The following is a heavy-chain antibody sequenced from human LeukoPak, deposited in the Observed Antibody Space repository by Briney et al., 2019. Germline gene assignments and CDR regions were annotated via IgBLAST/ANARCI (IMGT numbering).Heavy chain of an antibody. CDR1: GYTFTGYY. J-gene: IGHJ3*02. Sequence: GASVKVSCKASGYTFTGYYMHWVRQAPGQGLEWMGWINPNSGDTNYAQKFQGRVTMTRDTSISTAYMELSRLRSDDTAVYYCARDFDLGFTVPLGRAFDIWGQGTMVTVSS. CDR2: INPNSGDT. D-gene: IGHD4-17*01. V-gene: IGHV1-2*02. CDR3: ARDFDLGFTVPLGRAFDI.